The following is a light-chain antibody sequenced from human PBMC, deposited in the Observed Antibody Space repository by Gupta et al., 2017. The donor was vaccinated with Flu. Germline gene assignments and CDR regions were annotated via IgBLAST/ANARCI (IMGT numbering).Light chain of an antibody. CDR1: SSDVGGYNY. V-gene: IGLV2-14*01. CDR3: SSYTSSSTPSWV. J-gene: IGLJ3*02. Sequence: TISCTGTSSDVGGYNYVSWYQQHPGKAPKLMIYEVSNRHSGVSNRFSGSKSGNTASLTISGLQAEDEADYYCSSYTSSSTPSWVFGGGTKLTVL. CDR2: EVS.